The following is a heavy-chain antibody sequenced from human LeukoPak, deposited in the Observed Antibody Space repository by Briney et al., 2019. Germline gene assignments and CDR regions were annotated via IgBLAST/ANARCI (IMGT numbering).Heavy chain of an antibody. CDR1: GYTVTSYD. D-gene: IGHD1-26*01. Sequence: GASVKVSCKPSGYTVTSYDINWVRQATGQGLEWMGWMNPNSGNTGYAQKFQGRVTITRNTSISTAYMELSSLRSEDTAVYYCARGRRGIRTLGYWGQGTLVTVSS. J-gene: IGHJ4*02. CDR2: MNPNSGNT. V-gene: IGHV1-8*01. CDR3: ARGRRGIRTLGY.